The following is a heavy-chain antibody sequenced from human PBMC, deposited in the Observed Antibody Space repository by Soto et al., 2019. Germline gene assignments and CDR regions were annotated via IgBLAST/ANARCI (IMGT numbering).Heavy chain of an antibody. V-gene: IGHV1-2*02. J-gene: IGHJ6*02. D-gene: IGHD2-2*02. CDR1: GYTFAAYY. CDR2: INPSNGVT. Sequence: ASVKVSCKASGYTFAAYYMHWVRQAPGQGLELMGWINPSNGVTKYAQKFQGRVTVTRDLSTSTAYMELISLSSDDTAVYYCARSLAEGYCVITGCFTRPLNGVDVWGQGTTVTVSS. CDR3: ARSLAEGYCVITGCFTRPLNGVDV.